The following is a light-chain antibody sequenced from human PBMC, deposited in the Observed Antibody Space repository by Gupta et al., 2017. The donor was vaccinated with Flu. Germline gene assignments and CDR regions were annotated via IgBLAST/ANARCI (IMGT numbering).Light chain of an antibody. Sequence: EIVMTQSPATLSVSPGERATFSCRASQSVSSNLGWYQQKPGQAPRLLIYGASTRATGIPARFSGSGSGTEFTLTISSLQSEDFAVYYCQQYNNWPPMYTFGQGTKLEIK. V-gene: IGKV3-15*01. CDR3: QQYNNWPPMYT. J-gene: IGKJ2*01. CDR1: QSVSSN. CDR2: GAS.